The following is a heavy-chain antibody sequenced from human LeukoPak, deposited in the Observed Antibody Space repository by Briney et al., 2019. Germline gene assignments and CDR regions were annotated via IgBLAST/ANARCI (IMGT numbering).Heavy chain of an antibody. CDR3: AREWWGSSSWFDP. CDR2: IYYSGST. J-gene: IGHJ5*02. Sequence: SETLSLTCTVSGGSISSYYWSWIRQPPGKGLEWIGYIYYSGSTNYNPSLKSRVTISVDRSKNQFSLKLSSVTAADTAVYYCAREWWGSSSWFDPWGQGTLVTVSS. V-gene: IGHV4-59*12. D-gene: IGHD6-6*01. CDR1: GGSISSYY.